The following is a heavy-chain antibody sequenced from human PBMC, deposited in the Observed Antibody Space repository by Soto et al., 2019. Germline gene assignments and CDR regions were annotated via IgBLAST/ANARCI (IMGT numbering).Heavy chain of an antibody. J-gene: IGHJ6*02. D-gene: IGHD3-3*01. CDR3: ATTGTYYDFWSGYYPQRYYGMDV. Sequence: LEILSLTCTVSGGSISSYYWSWIRQPPGKGLEWIGYIYYSGSTNYNPSLKSRVTISVDTSKNQFSLKLSSVTAADTAVYYCATTGTYYDFWSGYYPQRYYGMDVWGQGTTVTVSS. CDR1: GGSISSYY. CDR2: IYYSGST. V-gene: IGHV4-59*01.